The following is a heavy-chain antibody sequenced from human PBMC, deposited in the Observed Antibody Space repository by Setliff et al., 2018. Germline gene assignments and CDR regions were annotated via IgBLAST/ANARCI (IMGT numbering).Heavy chain of an antibody. V-gene: IGHV3-11*04. D-gene: IGHD7-27*01. CDR2: IRNDGATT. J-gene: IGHJ4*02. CDR3: VRDLHWGFDY. CDR1: GFSFTDYW. Sequence: GGSLRLSCTVSGFSFTDYWMSWARQAPGKGLEWLSNIRNDGATTSYADSVKGRFTISRDKVKNSLFLQMNSLRAEYPAVYYCVRDLHWGFDYWGLGTLVTVSS.